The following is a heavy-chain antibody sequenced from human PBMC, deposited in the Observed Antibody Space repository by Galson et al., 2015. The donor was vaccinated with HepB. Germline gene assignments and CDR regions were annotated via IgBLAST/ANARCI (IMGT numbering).Heavy chain of an antibody. CDR2: ISAYNGNT. Sequence: SVKVSCKASGYTFTSYGISWVRQAPGQGLEWMGWISAYNGNTNYAQKLQGRVTMTADTSTSTAYMELRSLRSDDTAVYYCARDSVVWDCSSTSCYLSWFDPWGQGTLVTVSS. CDR1: GYTFTSYG. CDR3: ARDSVVWDCSSTSCYLSWFDP. J-gene: IGHJ5*02. V-gene: IGHV1-18*04. D-gene: IGHD2-2*01.